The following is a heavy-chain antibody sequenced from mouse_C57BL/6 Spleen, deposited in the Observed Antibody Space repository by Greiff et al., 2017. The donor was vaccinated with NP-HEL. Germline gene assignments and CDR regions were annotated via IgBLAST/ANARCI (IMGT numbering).Heavy chain of an antibody. CDR2: IRLKSDNYAT. CDR1: GFTFSNYW. J-gene: IGHJ1*03. V-gene: IGHV6-3*01. Sequence: EVQVVESGGGLVQPGGSMKLSCVASGFTFSNYWMNWVRQSPEKGLEWVAQIRLKSDNYATHYAESVKGRFTISRDDSKSSVYLQMNNLRAEDTGIYYCTGEMIPYWYFDVWGTGTTVTVSS. CDR3: TGEMIPYWYFDV. D-gene: IGHD2-4*01.